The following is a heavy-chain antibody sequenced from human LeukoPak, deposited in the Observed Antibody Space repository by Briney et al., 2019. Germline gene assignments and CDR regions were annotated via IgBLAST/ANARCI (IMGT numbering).Heavy chain of an antibody. D-gene: IGHD6-19*01. CDR1: GFTLKTYA. Sequence: GGSLRLSCEVSGFTLKTYAMSWVRQAPGKGLEWVSTLGSGGSTFYADFVKGRFTISRDNSKNTLYLQMTSLRGEDTAVYYCAKRIPVVAMQYFDLWGRGTLVAVSS. CDR3: AKRIPVVAMQYFDL. V-gene: IGHV3-23*01. CDR2: LGSGGST. J-gene: IGHJ2*01.